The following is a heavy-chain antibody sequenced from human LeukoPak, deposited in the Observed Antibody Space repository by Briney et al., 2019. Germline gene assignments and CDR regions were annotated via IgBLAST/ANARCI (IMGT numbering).Heavy chain of an antibody. CDR1: GGSISSSSYH. Sequence: SETLSLTCTVSGGSISSSSYHWGWIRQPPGKGLEWIGSIYYSGSTYYNPSLKSRVTISVDTSKNQFSLKLSSVTAADTAVYYCARLGSTGYYDSSGSRRAALDYWGQGTLVTVSS. CDR2: IYYSGST. V-gene: IGHV4-39*01. D-gene: IGHD3-22*01. CDR3: ARLGSTGYYDSSGSRRAALDY. J-gene: IGHJ4*02.